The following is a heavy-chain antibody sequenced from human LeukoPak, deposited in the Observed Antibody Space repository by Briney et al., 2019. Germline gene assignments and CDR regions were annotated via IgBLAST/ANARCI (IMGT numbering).Heavy chain of an antibody. V-gene: IGHV3-53*01. D-gene: IGHD1-1*01. CDR2: IYSGGST. Sequence: PGGSLRLSCAASGFIVSSNHMTWVRQAPGKGLEWVSGIYSGGSTYYADSVKGRFTISRDNSKNTVYLQMNSLRVEDTAIYYCARGQEFDDGVFDSWGQVTLVTVSS. CDR3: ARGQEFDDGVFDS. CDR1: GFIVSSNH. J-gene: IGHJ4*02.